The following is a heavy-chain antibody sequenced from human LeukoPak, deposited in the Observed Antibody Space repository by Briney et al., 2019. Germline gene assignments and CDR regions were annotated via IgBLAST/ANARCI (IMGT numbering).Heavy chain of an antibody. CDR3: AKLGIDFFDV. J-gene: IGHJ3*01. CDR2: ISGSGHNT. D-gene: IGHD2/OR15-2a*01. V-gene: IGHV3-23*01. Sequence: GGSLRLSCAASGFTFSNYGMNWVRQAPGKGLEWVSAISGSGHNTYYADSVKGRFTISRDNSKNTLNLQMNSLRADDTAVYYCAKLGIDFFDVWGQGTVVTVSS. CDR1: GFTFSNYG.